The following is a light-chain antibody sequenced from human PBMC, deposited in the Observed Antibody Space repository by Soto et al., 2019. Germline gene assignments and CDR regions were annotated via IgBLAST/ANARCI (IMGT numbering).Light chain of an antibody. Sequence: DIQMTQSPSTLSASVGDRVTITCRASQSISSWLAWYQQKPGKAPNLLIYKASSLESGVPSRFSGSGSGTEFTLTISSLQPDDFATYCCQQYNSYPFTFGPGTKVDIK. CDR2: KAS. CDR1: QSISSW. V-gene: IGKV1-5*03. CDR3: QQYNSYPFT. J-gene: IGKJ3*01.